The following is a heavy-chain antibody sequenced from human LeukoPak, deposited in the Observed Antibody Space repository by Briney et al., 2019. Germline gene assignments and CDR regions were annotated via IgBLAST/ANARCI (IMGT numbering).Heavy chain of an antibody. J-gene: IGHJ4*02. CDR2: IIPIFGTA. D-gene: IGHD2-2*01. Sequence: SVKVSCKASGGTFSNYAISWVRQAPGQGLEWMGGIIPIFGTANYAQKFQGRVTITTDESTSTAYMELSSLRSEDTAVYYCARERSPYSTRTYYFDYWGQGTLVTVCS. CDR3: ARERSPYSTRTYYFDY. CDR1: GGTFSNYA. V-gene: IGHV1-69*05.